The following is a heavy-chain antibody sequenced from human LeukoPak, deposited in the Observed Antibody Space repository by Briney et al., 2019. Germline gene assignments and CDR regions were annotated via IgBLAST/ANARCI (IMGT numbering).Heavy chain of an antibody. CDR1: GYTFTGYY. V-gene: IGHV1-2*02. J-gene: IGHJ3*02. D-gene: IGHD2-15*01. CDR3: ARYCSGGSCYSDVTFDI. CDR2: INPNSGGT. Sequence: APVKVSCKASGYTFTGYYMHWVRQAPGQGLEWMGWINPNSGGTNYAQKFQGRVTMTRDTSISTAYMELSRLTSDDTAVYYCARYCSGGSCYSDVTFDIWGQGTMVTVSS.